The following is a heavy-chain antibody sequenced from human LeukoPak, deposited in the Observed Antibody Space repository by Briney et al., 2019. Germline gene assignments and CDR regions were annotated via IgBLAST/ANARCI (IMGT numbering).Heavy chain of an antibody. D-gene: IGHD6-13*01. CDR3: ARRYSSSWFKPFDL. Sequence: GGSLRLSCAASGFTFSSYEMNWVRQAPGKGLEWVKGRFTISRDNAKNSLYLQMNSLRDEETAVYYCARRYSSSWFKPFDLWGQGTMVTVSS. J-gene: IGHJ3*01. V-gene: IGHV3-48*03. CDR1: GFTFSSYE.